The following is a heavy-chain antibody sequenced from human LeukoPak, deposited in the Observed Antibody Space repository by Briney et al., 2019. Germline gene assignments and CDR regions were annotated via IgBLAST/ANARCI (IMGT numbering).Heavy chain of an antibody. J-gene: IGHJ4*02. CDR2: IYYSGSL. CDR1: GGSLSISSYY. D-gene: IGHD5-24*01. V-gene: IGHV4-39*01. CDR3: ARHSGHGYNLTPFDY. Sequence: PSEPLSPTCTVSGGSLSISSYYWGWIRQPPGKGLEWIGTIYYSGSLYYNPSLKSRVTISVDSSKNQFALTLSSVTAADTAVYYCARHSGHGYNLTPFDYWGQGTPVTVSS.